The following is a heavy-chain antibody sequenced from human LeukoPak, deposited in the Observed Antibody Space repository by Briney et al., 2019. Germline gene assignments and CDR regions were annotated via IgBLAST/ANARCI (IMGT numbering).Heavy chain of an antibody. CDR3: AREFCSSASCPFDF. Sequence: SETLSLTCTVSGGSISSGNYYWSWIRQPAGTGLEWIGRIYTSGSTNYNPSPMSRVTISLDTSKNQFSLKLSSVTAADTALYYCAREFCSSASCPFDFWGQGTLVTVSS. CDR2: IYTSGST. D-gene: IGHD2-2*01. J-gene: IGHJ4*02. CDR1: GGSISSGNYY. V-gene: IGHV4-61*02.